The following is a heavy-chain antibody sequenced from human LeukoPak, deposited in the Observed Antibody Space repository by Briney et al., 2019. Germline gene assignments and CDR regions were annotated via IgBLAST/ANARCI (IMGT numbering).Heavy chain of an antibody. CDR1: RFIFSGYS. CDR2: ISGDISII. CDR3: ARVKSVPAARDSSLGIDY. J-gene: IGHJ4*02. D-gene: IGHD2-2*01. Sequence: HPGGSLRLSCAASRFIFSGYSMNWVRQAPGRGLEWISYISGDISIISYADSVKGRFTISRDNAKNPLYLQMNSLRAEDTAVYYCARVKSVPAARDSSLGIDYWGQGTLVTVSS. V-gene: IGHV3-48*04.